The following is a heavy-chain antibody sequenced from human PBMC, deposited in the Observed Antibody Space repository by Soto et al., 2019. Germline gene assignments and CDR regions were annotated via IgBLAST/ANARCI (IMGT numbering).Heavy chain of an antibody. CDR2: IDPSDSQT. CDR3: ARDGSGSYYNGAFDY. V-gene: IGHV5-10-1*01. Sequence: GESLKISCKGSGYSFAGYWITWVRQKPGKGLEWMGRIDPSDSQTYYSPSFRGHVTISVTKSITTVFLQWSSLRDEDTAVYYCARDGSGSYYNGAFDYWGQGTLVTVSS. J-gene: IGHJ4*02. CDR1: GYSFAGYW. D-gene: IGHD3-10*01.